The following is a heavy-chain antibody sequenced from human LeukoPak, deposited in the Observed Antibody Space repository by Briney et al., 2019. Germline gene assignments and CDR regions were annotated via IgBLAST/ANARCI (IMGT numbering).Heavy chain of an antibody. CDR2: ISGSGGST. V-gene: IGHV3-23*01. J-gene: IGHJ4*02. CDR3: ARAVGATPFDY. Sequence: PGGSLRLSCAASGFTSSSYAMSWVRRAPGKGLEWVSTISGSGGSTYYADSLKGRFTISRDNSKNTLYLQMNSLRAEDTAVYYCARAVGATPFDYWGQGTLVTVSS. D-gene: IGHD1-26*01. CDR1: GFTSSSYA.